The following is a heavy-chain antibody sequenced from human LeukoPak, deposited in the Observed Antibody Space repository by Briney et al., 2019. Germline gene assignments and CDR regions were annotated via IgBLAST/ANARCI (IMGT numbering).Heavy chain of an antibody. Sequence: SETLSLTCTVSGGSISSSSYYWGWIRQPPGKGLEWIGSIYYSGSTYYNPSLKSRVTISVDTSKNQFSLKLSSVTAADTAVHYCARHTPGNSNYHLSSFDPWGQGTLVTVSS. CDR1: GGSISSSSYY. CDR2: IYYSGST. J-gene: IGHJ5*02. V-gene: IGHV4-39*01. CDR3: ARHTPGNSNYHLSSFDP. D-gene: IGHD4-11*01.